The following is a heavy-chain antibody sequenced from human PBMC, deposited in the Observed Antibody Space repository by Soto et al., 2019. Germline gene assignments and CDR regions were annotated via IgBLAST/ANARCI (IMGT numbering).Heavy chain of an antibody. D-gene: IGHD3-9*01. CDR3: ARDGVDFQHDY. CDR2: ISYDGSNK. V-gene: IGHV3-30-3*01. CDR1: GFTFSSYA. Sequence: QVQLVESGGGVVQPGRSLRLSCAASGFTFSSYAMHWVRQAPGKGLEWVAVISYDGSNKYYADSVKGRFTISRDNSKNTLYLQMNSLRAEDTAVYYCARDGVDFQHDYWVQGTLVTVSS. J-gene: IGHJ4*02.